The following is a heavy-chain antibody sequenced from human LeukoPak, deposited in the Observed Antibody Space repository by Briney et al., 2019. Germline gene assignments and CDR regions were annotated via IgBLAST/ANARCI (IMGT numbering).Heavy chain of an antibody. CDR3: ARLVSDFWSGYYHDYFDY. Sequence: PSETLSLTCTVSGGSISSGGYYWSWIRQPPGKGLEWIGYIYHSGSTYYNPSLKSRVTISVDRSKNQFSLKLSSVTAADTAVYYYARLVSDFWSGYYHDYFDYWGQGTLVTVSS. V-gene: IGHV4-30-2*01. CDR2: IYHSGST. CDR1: GGSISSGGYY. D-gene: IGHD3-3*01. J-gene: IGHJ4*02.